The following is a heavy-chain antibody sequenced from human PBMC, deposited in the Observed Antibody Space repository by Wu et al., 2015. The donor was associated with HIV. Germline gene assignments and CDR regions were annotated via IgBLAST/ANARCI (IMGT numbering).Heavy chain of an antibody. Sequence: QVQLVQSGAEVKKPGASVKVSCKASGYTFTSYYMHWVRQAPGQGLEWMGIINPSGGSTSYAQKFQGRVTMTRDTSTSTVYMELSSLRSEDTAVYYCARDRSYYYGSGTAHEGWFDPWGQGTLVTVSS. CDR1: GYTFTSYY. V-gene: IGHV1-46*01. J-gene: IGHJ5*02. CDR3: ARDRSYYYGSGTAHEGWFDP. CDR2: INPSGGST. D-gene: IGHD3-10*01.